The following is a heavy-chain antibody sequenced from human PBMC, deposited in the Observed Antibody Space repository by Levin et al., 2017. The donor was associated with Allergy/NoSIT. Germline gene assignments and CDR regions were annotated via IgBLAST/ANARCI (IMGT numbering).Heavy chain of an antibody. CDR1: GYTFTGFY. V-gene: IGHV1-2*02. J-gene: IGHJ4*02. CDR2: INPNSGGT. CDR3: ARDGGTAYSSGWYGFSFGY. D-gene: IGHD6-19*01. Sequence: GESLKISCKASGYTFTGFYMHWVRQAPGQGLEWMGWINPNSGGTNYAQKFQGRVTMTRDTSISTAYMELSRLRSDDAAIYYCARDGGTAYSSGWYGFSFGYWGQGTLVTVSS.